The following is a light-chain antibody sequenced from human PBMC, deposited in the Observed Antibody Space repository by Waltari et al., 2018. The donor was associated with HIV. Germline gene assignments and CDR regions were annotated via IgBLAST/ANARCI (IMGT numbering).Light chain of an antibody. CDR3: MQGTHWPPSWT. CDR2: KVS. V-gene: IGKV2-30*01. CDR1: QSLAYSDGNTH. J-gene: IGKJ1*01. Sequence: EVVLTQSPLALPVTLGQPASISCRSSQSLAYSDGNTHLNWFQQRPGQSPRRLIYKVSNRDSGGPDRFSGSGSGTDCTLKISRVEAEDVGFYYCMQGTHWPPSWTFGQGTKVEIK.